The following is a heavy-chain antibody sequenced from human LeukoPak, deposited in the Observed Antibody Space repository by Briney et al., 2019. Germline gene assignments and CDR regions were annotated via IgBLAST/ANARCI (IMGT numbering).Heavy chain of an antibody. V-gene: IGHV3-30*04. CDR1: GFTFTRYT. J-gene: IGHJ4*02. Sequence: GGSLRLSCAASGFTFTRYTMHWVRQAPGKGLEWVAVVLYDGSNKYYAESVKGRFTLSRDNSKNTLSLQMNTPRADDTAMYYCVRDNYGGILDFWGQGTLVTVSS. CDR3: VRDNYGGILDF. CDR2: VLYDGSNK. D-gene: IGHD4-23*01.